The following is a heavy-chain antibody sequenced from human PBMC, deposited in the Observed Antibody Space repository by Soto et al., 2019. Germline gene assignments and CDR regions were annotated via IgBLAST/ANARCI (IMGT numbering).Heavy chain of an antibody. D-gene: IGHD2-2*01. CDR2: INPSGGST. J-gene: IGHJ4*02. CDR1: GYTFTSYY. CDR3: VIVVVPAAPQPPVY. Sequence: ASVKVSCKASGYTFTSYYMHLVRQAPGQGLEWMGIINPSGGSTSYAQKFQGRVTVTRGTSTSTVYMELSSLRSEDTAVYYCVIVVVPAAPQPPVYWGRGTLVTLSS. V-gene: IGHV1-46*03.